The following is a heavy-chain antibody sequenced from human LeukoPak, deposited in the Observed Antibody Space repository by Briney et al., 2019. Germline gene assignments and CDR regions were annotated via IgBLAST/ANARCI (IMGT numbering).Heavy chain of an antibody. CDR3: ARGAVNRYNWNDDNFYYYYMDV. V-gene: IGHV1-18*01. CDR1: GYTFTSYG. Sequence: ASVKVSCKASGYTFTSYGISWVRQAPGQGLEWMGWISAYNGNTNYAQKLQGRVTMTTDTSTSTAYMELGSLRSGDTAVYYCARGAVNRYNWNDDNFYYYYMDVWGKGTTVTISS. D-gene: IGHD1-1*01. CDR2: ISAYNGNT. J-gene: IGHJ6*03.